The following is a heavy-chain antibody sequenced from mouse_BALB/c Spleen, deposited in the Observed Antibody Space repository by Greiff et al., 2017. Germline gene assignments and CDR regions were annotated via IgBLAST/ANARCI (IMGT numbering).Heavy chain of an antibody. CDR2: IRSKSNNYAT. J-gene: IGHJ4*01. CDR3: VREMGYDYDGGSYYYAMDY. CDR1: GFTFNTNA. D-gene: IGHD2-4*01. Sequence: EVKLVETGGGLVQPKGSLKLSCAASGFTFNTNAMNWVRQAPGKGLEWVARIRSKSNNYATYYADSVKDRFTISRDDSQSMLYLQMNNLKTEDTAMYYCVREMGYDYDGGSYYYAMDYWGQGTSVTVSS. V-gene: IGHV10S3*01.